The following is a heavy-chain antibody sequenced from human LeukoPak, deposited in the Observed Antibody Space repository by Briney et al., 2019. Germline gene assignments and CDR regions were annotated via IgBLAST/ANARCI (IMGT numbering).Heavy chain of an antibody. V-gene: IGHV3-66*01. J-gene: IGHJ4*02. CDR1: GFTVSSNY. CDR3: ARNLHDSSGYCCGY. CDR2: IYSGGST. Sequence: GGSLRVSCAASGFTVSSNYMSWVRQAPGKGLEWVSVIYSGGSTYYADSVKGRFTISRDISKNTLYLQMNSLRAEDTAVYYCARNLHDSSGYCCGYWGQGTLVTVSS. D-gene: IGHD3-22*01.